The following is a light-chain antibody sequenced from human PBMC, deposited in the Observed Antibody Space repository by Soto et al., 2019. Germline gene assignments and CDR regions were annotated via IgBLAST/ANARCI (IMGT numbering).Light chain of an antibody. CDR2: DAS. Sequence: DIPMTQSPSSVSASVGDRVTISWRASQGVSSWLAWYQQKPGKAPKLLIYDASSLQSGVPSRFSGSRSGTDLPLTISSLQPEDFATYYCQQATSFPPFTFGPGTKVDIK. CDR1: QGVSSW. V-gene: IGKV1D-12*01. CDR3: QQATSFPPFT. J-gene: IGKJ3*01.